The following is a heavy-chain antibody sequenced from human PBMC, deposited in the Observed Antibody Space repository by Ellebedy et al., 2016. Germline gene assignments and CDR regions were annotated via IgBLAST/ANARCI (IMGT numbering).Heavy chain of an antibody. Sequence: GESLKISCEASGYTFTDYWIAWVRQRPGKGLEWMGIIYPEDADTKYSPSFEGQVTISADRTTRIASLQWRGLRDSDSAVYYCARGLLEGEPHGLAVWGQGTAVIVSS. CDR2: IYPEDADT. D-gene: IGHD1-26*01. CDR1: GYTFTDYW. CDR3: ARGLLEGEPHGLAV. J-gene: IGHJ6*02. V-gene: IGHV5-51*01.